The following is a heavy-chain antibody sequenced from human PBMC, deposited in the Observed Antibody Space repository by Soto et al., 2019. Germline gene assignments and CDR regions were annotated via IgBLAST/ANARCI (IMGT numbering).Heavy chain of an antibody. Sequence: QVQLVESGGGVVQPGRSLRLSCAASGFTFNVYSMHWVRQAPGKGLEWVAVISHDGSNKYYADSVEGRFTISRDDSKNTLYLQMNSLRTEDTAVYYCARDSGGWQPGAYWGQGTLVTVSS. D-gene: IGHD2-15*01. CDR1: GFTFNVYS. CDR3: ARDSGGWQPGAY. J-gene: IGHJ4*02. CDR2: ISHDGSNK. V-gene: IGHV3-30-3*01.